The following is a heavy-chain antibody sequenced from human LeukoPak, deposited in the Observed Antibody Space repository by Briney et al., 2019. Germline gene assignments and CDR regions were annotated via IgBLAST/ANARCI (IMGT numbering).Heavy chain of an antibody. CDR2: IXXXXSX. V-gene: IGHV3-66*01. CDR1: GFXVXXKY. J-gene: IGHJ3*02. CDR3: AREMYCSGGSCYGDAFDI. D-gene: IGHD2-15*01. Sequence: GGSLRLSCAASGFXVXXKYMXWXXXAPXXXXXXVXXIXXXXSXYYEXSVKGXFSISRDKSKNTLYLQMNSLRAEDTALYYCAREMYCSGGSCYGDAFDIWGQGTMVTVSS.